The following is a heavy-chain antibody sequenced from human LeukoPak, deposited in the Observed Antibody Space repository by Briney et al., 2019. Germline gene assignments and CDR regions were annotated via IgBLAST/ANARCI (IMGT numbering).Heavy chain of an antibody. Sequence: GGSLRLSCAASEFTFSSYTTSWVRQAPGKGLEWVALIWYDGSNLYYADSVKGRFTISKDSSKNTLYLHMNSLRAEDTAVYYCARDKNYYGSGSPSLDAFDIWGQGTMVTVSS. CDR3: ARDKNYYGSGSPSLDAFDI. J-gene: IGHJ3*02. CDR1: EFTFSSYT. V-gene: IGHV3-33*08. CDR2: IWYDGSNL. D-gene: IGHD3-10*01.